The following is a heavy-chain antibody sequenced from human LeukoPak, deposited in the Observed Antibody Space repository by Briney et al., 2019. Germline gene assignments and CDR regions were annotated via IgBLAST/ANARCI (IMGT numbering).Heavy chain of an antibody. CDR2: IRYDGSNK. D-gene: IGHD3-3*01. V-gene: IGHV3-30*02. CDR3: ARARYNDFWSGYSSITDMDV. CDR1: GFTFSSYG. Sequence: GGSLRLSCAASGFTFSSYGMHWVRQAPGKGLEWVAFIRYDGSNKYYADSVKGRFTISRDNSRNTLYLQMNSLRAEDTAVYYCARARYNDFWSGYSSITDMDVWGKGTTVTVSS. J-gene: IGHJ6*03.